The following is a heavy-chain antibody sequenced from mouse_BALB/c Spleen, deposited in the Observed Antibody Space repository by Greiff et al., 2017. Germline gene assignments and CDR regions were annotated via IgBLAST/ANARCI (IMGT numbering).Heavy chain of an antibody. D-gene: IGHD2-3*01. CDR1: GFSLTSYD. CDR3: VRGGYLFAY. J-gene: IGHJ3*01. Sequence: QVQLQQSGPGLVAPSQSLSITCTVSGFSLTSYDISWIRQPPGKGLEWLGVIWTGGGTNYNSAFMSRLSISKDNSKSQVFLKMNSLQTDDTAIYYCVRGGYLFAYWGQGTLVTVSA. V-gene: IGHV2-9-2*01. CDR2: IWTGGGT.